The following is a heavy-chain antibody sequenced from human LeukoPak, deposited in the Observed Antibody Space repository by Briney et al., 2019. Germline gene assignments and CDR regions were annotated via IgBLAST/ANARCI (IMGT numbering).Heavy chain of an antibody. Sequence: SETLSLTCAVYGGSFSGYYWSWIRQPPGKGLEWIGEINHSGSTNYNPSLKSRVTISVDTSKNQFSLKLSSVTAADTAVYYCARGGRNYYGSYYFDYWGQGTLVTVSS. CDR1: GGSFSGYY. CDR2: INHSGST. J-gene: IGHJ4*02. D-gene: IGHD3-10*01. V-gene: IGHV4-34*01. CDR3: ARGGRNYYGSYYFDY.